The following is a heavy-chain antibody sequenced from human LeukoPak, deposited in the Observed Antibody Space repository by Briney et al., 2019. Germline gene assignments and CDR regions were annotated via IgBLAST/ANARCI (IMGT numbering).Heavy chain of an antibody. V-gene: IGHV3-30*18. J-gene: IGHJ3*02. CDR3: AKTYYDYVWGSYRSRSDDAFDI. CDR1: GFTFSSYG. Sequence: GGSLRLSCAASGFTFSSYGMHWVRQAPGKGLEWVAVISYDGSNKYYADSVKGRFTISRDNSKDTLYLQMNSPRAEDTAVYYCAKTYYDYVWGSYRSRSDDAFDIWGQGTMVTVSS. CDR2: ISYDGSNK. D-gene: IGHD3-16*02.